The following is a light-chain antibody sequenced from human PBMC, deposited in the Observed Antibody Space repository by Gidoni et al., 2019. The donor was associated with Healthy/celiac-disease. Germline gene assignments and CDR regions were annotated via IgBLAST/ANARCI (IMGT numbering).Light chain of an antibody. CDR3: QQYYSTPIT. Sequence: DIVMTQSPDSLAVSLGERATINCKSSQSVLYSSNNKNYLAWYQQKPGQPPKLLMYWASTRESGVPDRFSGSGSGTDFTLTISSLQAEDVAFYYCQQYYSTPITFGQGTRLEIK. J-gene: IGKJ5*01. CDR1: QSVLYSSNNKNY. CDR2: WAS. V-gene: IGKV4-1*01.